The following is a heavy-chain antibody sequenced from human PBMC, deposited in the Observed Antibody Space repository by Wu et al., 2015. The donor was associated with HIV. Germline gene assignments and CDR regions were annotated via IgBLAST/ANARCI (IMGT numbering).Heavy chain of an antibody. CDR3: ARSYYYGSGSEHYYYYYVWTS. Sequence: QVQLVQSGAEVKKPGASVKVSCKASGYTFIDYYMHWVRQAPGQGLEWMGWINPNSGGTNYAQKFQGRVTMTRDTSISTAYMDLSRLRSDDTAVYYCARSYYYGSGSEHYYYYYVWTSGAKGPRSPSP. D-gene: IGHD3-10*01. V-gene: IGHV1-2*02. J-gene: IGHJ6*02. CDR2: INPNSGGT. CDR1: GYTFIDYY.